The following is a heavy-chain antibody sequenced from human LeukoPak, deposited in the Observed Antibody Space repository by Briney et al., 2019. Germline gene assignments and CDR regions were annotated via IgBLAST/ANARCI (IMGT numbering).Heavy chain of an antibody. CDR3: AKASSGWSGEFDY. D-gene: IGHD6-19*01. CDR2: ILYDGSNK. J-gene: IGHJ4*02. CDR1: GFTFSSYG. V-gene: IGHV3-30*18. Sequence: GGSLRLSCAASGFTFSSYGMHWVRQAPGKGLEWVAVILYDGSNKYYADSVKGRFTISRDNSKNTLYLQMNSLRAEDTAVYYCAKASSGWSGEFDYWGQGTLVTVSS.